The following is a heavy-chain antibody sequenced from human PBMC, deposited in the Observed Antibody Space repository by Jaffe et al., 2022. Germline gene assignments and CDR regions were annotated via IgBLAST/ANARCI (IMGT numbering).Heavy chain of an antibody. Sequence: EVQLLESGGGLVQPGGSLRLSCAASGFTFSSYAMSWVRQAPGKGLEWVSAISGSGGSTYYADSVKGRFTISRDNSKNTLYLQMNSLRAEDTAVYYCAKGVEEGKGYDFWSGYYRRTYYFDYWGQGTLVTVSS. CDR2: ISGSGGST. J-gene: IGHJ4*02. CDR3: AKGVEEGKGYDFWSGYYRRTYYFDY. D-gene: IGHD3-3*01. CDR1: GFTFSSYA. V-gene: IGHV3-23*01.